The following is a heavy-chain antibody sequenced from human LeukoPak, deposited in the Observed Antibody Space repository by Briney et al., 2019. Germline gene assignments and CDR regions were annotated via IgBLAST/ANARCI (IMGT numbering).Heavy chain of an antibody. Sequence: GGSLRLSCAASGFTFSSYDMHWVRQAPGKGLEWVSAIGTAGDTYYPGSVKGRFTISRENAKNSLYLQMNSLRAGDTAVYYCARGDYYDILTGYKDPTFYYGMDVWGQGTTVTVSS. CDR2: IGTAGDT. CDR3: ARGDYYDILTGYKDPTFYYGMDV. D-gene: IGHD3-9*01. V-gene: IGHV3-13*01. CDR1: GFTFSSYD. J-gene: IGHJ6*02.